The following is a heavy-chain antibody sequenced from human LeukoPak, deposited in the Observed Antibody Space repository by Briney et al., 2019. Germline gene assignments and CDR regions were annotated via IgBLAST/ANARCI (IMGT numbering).Heavy chain of an antibody. CDR3: ARDPYSGSYSAYYYYMDV. D-gene: IGHD1-26*01. CDR2: ISSSSSYI. Sequence: GGSLRLSCAASGFTFSSYSMNWVRQAPGKGLEWVSSISSSSSYIYYADSAKGRFTISRDNAKNSLYLQMNSLRAEDTAVYYCARDPYSGSYSAYYYYMDVWGKGTTVTVSS. J-gene: IGHJ6*03. V-gene: IGHV3-21*01. CDR1: GFTFSSYS.